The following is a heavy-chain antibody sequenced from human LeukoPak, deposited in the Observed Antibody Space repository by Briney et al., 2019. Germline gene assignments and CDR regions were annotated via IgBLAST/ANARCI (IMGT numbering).Heavy chain of an antibody. CDR2: FSAYNGNT. CDR1: GYTFTSYG. CDR3: ARSDGPTLAYCGGDCEHWVWFDP. V-gene: IGHV1-18*01. D-gene: IGHD2-21*02. J-gene: IGHJ5*02. Sequence: ASVKVSCKASGYTFTSYGISWVRQAPGQGLEWMGWFSAYNGNTNYAQKLQGRVTMTTDTSTSTAYMELRSLRSDDTAVYYCARSDGPTLAYCGGDCEHWVWFDPWGQGTLVTVSS.